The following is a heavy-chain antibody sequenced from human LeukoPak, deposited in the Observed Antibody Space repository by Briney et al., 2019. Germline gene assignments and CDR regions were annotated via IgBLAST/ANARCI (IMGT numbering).Heavy chain of an antibody. D-gene: IGHD5-18*01. V-gene: IGHV3-7*01. Sequence: GGSLRLSCAASGFSFSNSWMSWVRQAPGKGLEWVANIRQDGSVKFYVGSVKGRFTISRDNAENSLYLQMNSLRAEDTAVYYCARVDTAIVALDYWGQGTLVTVSS. CDR1: GFSFSNSW. CDR3: ARVDTAIVALDY. J-gene: IGHJ4*02. CDR2: IRQDGSVK.